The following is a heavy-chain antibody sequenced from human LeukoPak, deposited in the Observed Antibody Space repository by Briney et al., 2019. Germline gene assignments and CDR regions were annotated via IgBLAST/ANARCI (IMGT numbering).Heavy chain of an antibody. CDR1: GFTFYSYS. Sequence: GGSLRLSCAASGFTFYSYSMSWVRQAPGKGLEWVANIKQDGSENYFVDSVKGRFTISRDNAKNSLYLQMNSLRAEDTAIYYCTRVGYIDEGIDYWGQGTLVTVSS. V-gene: IGHV3-7*04. D-gene: IGHD5-24*01. J-gene: IGHJ4*02. CDR2: IKQDGSEN. CDR3: TRVGYIDEGIDY.